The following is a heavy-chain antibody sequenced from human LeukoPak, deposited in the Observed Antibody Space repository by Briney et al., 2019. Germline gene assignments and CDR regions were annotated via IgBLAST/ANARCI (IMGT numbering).Heavy chain of an antibody. Sequence: TGRSLRLSCAASGFTFSSYGMHWVRQAPGKGLEWVAVISYDGSNKYYADSVKGRFTISRDNSKNTLYLQMNSLRAEDTAVYYCAKDRISEETYNWFDPWGQGTLVTVSS. CDR1: GFTFSSYG. CDR3: AKDRISEETYNWFDP. D-gene: IGHD2-15*01. CDR2: ISYDGSNK. V-gene: IGHV3-30*18. J-gene: IGHJ5*02.